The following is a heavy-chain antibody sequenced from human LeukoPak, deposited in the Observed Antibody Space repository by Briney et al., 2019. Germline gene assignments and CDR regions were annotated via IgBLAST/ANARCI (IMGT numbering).Heavy chain of an antibody. J-gene: IGHJ3*02. CDR3: ARVGPIAAAGYGTFDI. V-gene: IGHV3-23*01. CDR2: ISGSGDST. Sequence: GGSLRLSCAASGFSSSSYAMSWVRQAPGRGLEWVSAISGSGDSTYYADSVKGRFTISRDNSKNTLYLQMNSLRAEDTAVYHCARVGPIAAAGYGTFDIWGQGTMVTVSS. D-gene: IGHD6-13*01. CDR1: GFSSSSYA.